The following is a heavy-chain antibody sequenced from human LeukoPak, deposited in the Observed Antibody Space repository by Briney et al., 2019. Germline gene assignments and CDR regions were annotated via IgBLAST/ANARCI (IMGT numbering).Heavy chain of an antibody. D-gene: IGHD2-2*01. CDR1: GYSISSGYY. CDR3: ARVEVVPAAMLAFDI. CDR2: LSHSGSS. V-gene: IGHV4-38-2*02. J-gene: IGHJ3*02. Sequence: SETLSLTCTVSGYSISSGYYWDWIRQPPGKGLEWIGTLSHSGSSYYNPSLKSRVTISVDTSKNQFSLKLSSVTAADTAVYYCARVEVVPAAMLAFDIWGQGTMVTVSS.